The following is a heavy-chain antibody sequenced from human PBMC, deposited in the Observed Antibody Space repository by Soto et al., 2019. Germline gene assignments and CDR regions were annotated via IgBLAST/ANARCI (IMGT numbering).Heavy chain of an antibody. CDR1: GFTFSDYY. Sequence: NPGGSLRLSCAASGFTFSDYYMSWIRQAPGKGLEWVSYISSSGSTIYYADSVKGRFTISRDNAKNSLYLQMNSLRAEDTAVYYCARDFSRYKGTVFDPWGQGTLVTVSS. D-gene: IGHD1-20*01. V-gene: IGHV3-11*01. CDR2: ISSSGSTI. J-gene: IGHJ5*02. CDR3: ARDFSRYKGTVFDP.